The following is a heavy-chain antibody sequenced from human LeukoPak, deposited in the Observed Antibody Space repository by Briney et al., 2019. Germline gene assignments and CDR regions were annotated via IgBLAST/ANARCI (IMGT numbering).Heavy chain of an antibody. D-gene: IGHD1-26*01. V-gene: IGHV4-30-2*01. J-gene: IGHJ4*02. CDR2: IYHSGST. CDR1: GGSISSGGYY. CDR3: ARHHIVESTGFDY. Sequence: SQTLSLTCTVSGGSISSGGYYWSWIRQPPGKGLEWIGYIYHSGSTYYNPSLKSRVTISVDRSKNQFSLKLSSVTAADTAVYYCARHHIVESTGFDYWGQGTLVTVSS.